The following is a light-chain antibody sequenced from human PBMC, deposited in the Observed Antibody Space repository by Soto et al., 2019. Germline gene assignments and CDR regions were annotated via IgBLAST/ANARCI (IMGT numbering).Light chain of an antibody. Sequence: DIVMTQSPDSLAVSLGERATINCKSSQSLLYTSINKNFLAWYQQTPGQPPKLLIYWASTRESGVPDRFSGSGSGPDFTLTISSLQAEDVAVYYCQQYYTTPAITFGQGTRLEIK. J-gene: IGKJ5*01. CDR1: QSLLYTSINKNF. CDR2: WAS. CDR3: QQYYTTPAIT. V-gene: IGKV4-1*01.